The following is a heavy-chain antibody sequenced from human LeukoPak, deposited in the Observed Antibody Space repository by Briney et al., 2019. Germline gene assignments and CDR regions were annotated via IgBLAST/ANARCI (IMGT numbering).Heavy chain of an antibody. CDR1: GYTFTSYG. D-gene: IGHD6-19*01. CDR2: MNPNSGNT. J-gene: IGHJ4*02. V-gene: IGHV1-8*03. CDR3: ARGVGSSGWYGY. Sequence: ASVKVSCKASGYTFTSYGISWVRQAPGQGLEWMGWMNPNSGNTGYAQKFQGRVTITADKSTSTAYMELSSLRSEDTAVYYCARGVGSSGWYGYWGQGTLVTVSS.